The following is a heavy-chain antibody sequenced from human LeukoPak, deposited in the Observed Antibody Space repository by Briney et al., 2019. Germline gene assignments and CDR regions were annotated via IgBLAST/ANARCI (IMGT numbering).Heavy chain of an antibody. V-gene: IGHV3-33*01. CDR1: RFTFTIYG. CDR3: AREEGGSGSYDL. D-gene: IGHD1-26*01. Sequence: PGRSLRLSCAASRFTFTIYGMHWVRQAPGKGLEWVAFIGFDGSHEEYADSVKGRFTISRDNSKNSLYLQMSSLRAEDTAVYYCAREEGGSGSYDLWGQGTLVTVSS. CDR2: IGFDGSHE. J-gene: IGHJ4*02.